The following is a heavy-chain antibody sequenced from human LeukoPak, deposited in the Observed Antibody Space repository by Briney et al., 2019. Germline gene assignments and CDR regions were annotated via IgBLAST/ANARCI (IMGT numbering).Heavy chain of an antibody. Sequence: SETLSLTCTVSGGSISSYYWSWIRQPPGKGLEWIGYIHHSGSTIYNSSLKSRVTISVDTSKNQFSLKLSSVTAADTAVYYCARVRGWRAWHGGYYYYMDVWGKGTTVTVSS. CDR1: GGSISSYY. V-gene: IGHV4-59*12. D-gene: IGHD1-26*01. CDR3: ARVRGWRAWHGGYYYYMDV. J-gene: IGHJ6*03. CDR2: IHHSGST.